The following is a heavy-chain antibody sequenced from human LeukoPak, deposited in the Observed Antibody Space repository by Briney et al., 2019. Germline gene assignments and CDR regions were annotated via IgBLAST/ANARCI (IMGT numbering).Heavy chain of an antibody. CDR2: ISGSGGST. D-gene: IGHD3-9*01. CDR3: ATTGGDYDILTGPPDY. V-gene: IGHV3-23*01. Sequence: GGSLRLSCAASGFTFSSYAMSWVRQAPGKGLEWVSAISGSGGSTYYADSVKGRFTISRDNSKNTLYLQMNSLRAEDTAVYCCATTGGDYDILTGPPDYWGQGTLVTVSS. J-gene: IGHJ4*02. CDR1: GFTFSSYA.